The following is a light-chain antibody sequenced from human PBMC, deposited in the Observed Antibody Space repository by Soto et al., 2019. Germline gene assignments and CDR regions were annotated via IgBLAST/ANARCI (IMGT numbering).Light chain of an antibody. J-gene: IGKJ1*01. CDR2: AAS. CDR3: QQSYSTPRT. CDR1: QSISTY. Sequence: DIQMTQSPSSLSASVGDRVTITCRASQSISTYLNWYQQKPGKAPELLIYAASSLQRGVPSRFSGSGSGTEFTLSISSLQPEDFATYYCQQSYSTPRTLGQGTKVDIK. V-gene: IGKV1-39*01.